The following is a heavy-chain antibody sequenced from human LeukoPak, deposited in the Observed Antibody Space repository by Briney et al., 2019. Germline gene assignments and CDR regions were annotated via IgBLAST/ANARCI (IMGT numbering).Heavy chain of an antibody. CDR3: AREGWIKGYYYYMDV. CDR2: IKQDGSEK. CDR1: GFTFSSYW. Sequence: PGGSLRLSCAASGFTFSSYWMSWVRQAPGKGLEWVANIKQDGSEKYYVDSVKGRFTISRDNAKNSLYLQMNSLRAEDTAAYYCAREGWIKGYYYYMDVWGKGTTVTVSS. J-gene: IGHJ6*03. D-gene: IGHD5-12*01. V-gene: IGHV3-7*01.